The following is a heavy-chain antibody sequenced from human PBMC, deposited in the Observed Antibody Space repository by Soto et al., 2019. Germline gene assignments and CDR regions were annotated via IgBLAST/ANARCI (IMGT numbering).Heavy chain of an antibody. Sequence: GGSLRLSCAASGFTFSSYGMHWVRQAPGKGLEWVAVISYDGSNKYYADSVKGRFTISRDNSKNTLYLQTNSLRAEDTAVYYCAKDHRLGRPRAVNYYYYGMDVWGQGTTVTVSS. CDR3: AKDHRLGRPRAVNYYYYGMDV. D-gene: IGHD3-10*01. CDR1: GFTFSSYG. J-gene: IGHJ6*02. V-gene: IGHV3-30*18. CDR2: ISYDGSNK.